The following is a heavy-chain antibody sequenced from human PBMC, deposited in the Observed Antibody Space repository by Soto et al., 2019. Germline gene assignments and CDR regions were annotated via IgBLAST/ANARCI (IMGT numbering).Heavy chain of an antibody. CDR3: ARDSGYYDSSGVWSGRFDP. V-gene: IGHV3-33*01. Sequence: GGSLRLSCAASGFTFSSYGMHWVRQAPGKGLEWVAVIWYDGSNKYYADSVKGRFTISRDNSKNTLYLQMNSLRAEDTAVYYCARDSGYYDSSGVWSGRFDPWGQGTLVTVSS. CDR1: GFTFSSYG. D-gene: IGHD3-22*01. J-gene: IGHJ5*02. CDR2: IWYDGSNK.